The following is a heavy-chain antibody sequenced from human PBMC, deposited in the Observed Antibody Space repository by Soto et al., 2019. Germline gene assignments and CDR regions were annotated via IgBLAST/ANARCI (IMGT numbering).Heavy chain of an antibody. CDR1: GYSFTSYW. V-gene: IGHV5-51*01. J-gene: IGHJ4*02. CDR2: IYPGDSDT. D-gene: IGHD3-22*01. Sequence: PGESLKISCKGSGYSFTSYWIGWVRQMPGKGLEWMGIIYPGDSDTRYSPSFQGQVTISADKSISTAYLQWSSLKASDTATYYCARPYYYDSSGLGPFDYWGQGTLVTVSS. CDR3: ARPYYYDSSGLGPFDY.